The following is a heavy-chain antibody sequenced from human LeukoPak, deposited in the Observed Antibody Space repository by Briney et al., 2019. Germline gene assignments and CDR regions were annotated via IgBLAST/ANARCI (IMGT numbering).Heavy chain of an antibody. J-gene: IGHJ4*02. V-gene: IGHV3-30-3*01. CDR2: ISYDGSNK. CDR1: GFTFSSYA. CDR3: AKDAYSPVAATLREFDY. D-gene: IGHD2-15*01. Sequence: GGSLRLSCAASGFTFSSYAMHWVRQAPGKGLEWVAVISYDGSNKYYADSVKGRFTISRDNSKNTLYLQMNSLRAEDTAVYYCAKDAYSPVAATLREFDYWGQGTLVTVSS.